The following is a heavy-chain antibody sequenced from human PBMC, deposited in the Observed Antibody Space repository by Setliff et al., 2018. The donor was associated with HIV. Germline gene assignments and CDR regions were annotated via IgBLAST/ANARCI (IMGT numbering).Heavy chain of an antibody. J-gene: IGHJ4*02. D-gene: IGHD2-2*01. V-gene: IGHV5-51*01. CDR3: ARRLPYCSSSSCYDYYFDY. CDR2: IYPGDSDT. Sequence: PGESLKISCKGSGYSFTNYWIAWVRQMPGRGLEWMGIIYPGDSDTRYSPSFQGQVTISADKSISTAYLQWSSLKASDTAMYYCARRLPYCSSSSCYDYYFDYWGQGTLVTVSS. CDR1: GYSFTNYW.